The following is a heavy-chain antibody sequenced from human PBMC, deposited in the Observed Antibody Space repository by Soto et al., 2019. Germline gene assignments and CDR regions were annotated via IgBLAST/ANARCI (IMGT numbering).Heavy chain of an antibody. Sequence: GGSLRLSCAASGFTFSLYAMIWVRQAPGKGLEWVSSVSSGSSYIYSADSLKGRFTISRDDAKNSLYLQMKSLRADDTAIYYCVRARATDSRPDYWGQGSLATVSS. D-gene: IGHD3-22*01. J-gene: IGHJ4*02. V-gene: IGHV3-21*01. CDR2: VSSGSSYI. CDR1: GFTFSLYA. CDR3: VRARATDSRPDY.